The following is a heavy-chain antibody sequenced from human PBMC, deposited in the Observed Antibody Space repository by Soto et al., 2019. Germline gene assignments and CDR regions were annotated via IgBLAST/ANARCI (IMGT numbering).Heavy chain of an antibody. V-gene: IGHV1-18*04. CDR1: GYTFSNYA. CDR3: ARALSLIMEAPAY. CDR2: VSPYNGNA. Sequence: GASVKVSCKTSGYTFSNYAISWVRQAPGQGLEWMGWVSPYNGNANYTEKFQGRVSMTTDTSTTTAYMELTSLTSDDTAIYYCARALSLIMEAPAYWGQGTLVTVYS. J-gene: IGHJ4*02. D-gene: IGHD2-8*01.